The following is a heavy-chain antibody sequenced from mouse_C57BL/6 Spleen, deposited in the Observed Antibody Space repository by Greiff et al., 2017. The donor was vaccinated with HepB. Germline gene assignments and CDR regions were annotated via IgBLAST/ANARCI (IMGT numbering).Heavy chain of an antibody. D-gene: IGHD1-1*01. J-gene: IGHJ1*03. CDR3: ARSPSITTGVASDV. Sequence: QVQLKQSGAELVKPGASVKISCKASGYAFSSYWMNWVKQRPGKGLEWIGQIYPGDGDTNYNGKFKGKATLTADKSSSTAYMQLSSLTSEDSAVYFCARSPSITTGVASDVWGTGTTVTVSS. CDR1: GYAFSSYW. V-gene: IGHV1-80*01. CDR2: IYPGDGDT.